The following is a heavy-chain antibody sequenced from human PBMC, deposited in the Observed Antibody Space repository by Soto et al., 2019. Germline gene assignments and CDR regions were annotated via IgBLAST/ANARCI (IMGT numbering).Heavy chain of an antibody. CDR1: GFTFSSYG. CDR3: ARGWLQSQYDY. J-gene: IGHJ4*02. Sequence: QVQLVESGGGVVQPGRSLRLSCAASGFTFSSYGMHWVRQAPGKGLEWVAVIWYDGSNKYYADSVKGRFTISRDNSKNTLYLQMNSLRAEDTAVYYCARGWLQSQYDYWGQGTLVTVSS. V-gene: IGHV3-33*01. CDR2: IWYDGSNK. D-gene: IGHD5-12*01.